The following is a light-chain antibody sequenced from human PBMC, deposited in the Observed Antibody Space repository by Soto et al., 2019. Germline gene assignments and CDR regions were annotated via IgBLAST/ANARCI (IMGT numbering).Light chain of an antibody. J-gene: IGLJ1*01. V-gene: IGLV1-40*01. CDR3: QSSDSRLSGSDV. Sequence: QSFLTPPPSMSGAPWQRVPISCTGSSANIVAGYHVHWYQQLPGAAPKLLIFGDSNRPSGVPDRFSGSKSGTSASLAITGLQADDEADYYCQSSDSRLSGSDVFGTGTKVTVL. CDR1: SANIVAGYH. CDR2: GDS.